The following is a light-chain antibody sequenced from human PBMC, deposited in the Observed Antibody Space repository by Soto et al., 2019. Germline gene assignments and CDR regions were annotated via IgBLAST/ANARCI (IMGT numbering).Light chain of an antibody. CDR3: QRYNSYSWT. V-gene: IGKV1-5*01. Sequence: DIQMTQSPSTMSASVGDRVTITSRASQSISSWLAWYPQKPGKAHKLLIYDAYSLESGVQSRFSGSGSGTEFTLTIRSLQPDEFATYYCQRYNSYSWTIGQGTKLDIK. J-gene: IGKJ1*01. CDR2: DAY. CDR1: QSISSW.